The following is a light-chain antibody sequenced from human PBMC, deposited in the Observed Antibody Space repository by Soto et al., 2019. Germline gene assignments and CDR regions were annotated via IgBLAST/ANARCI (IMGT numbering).Light chain of an antibody. CDR3: QQRSTWPRT. V-gene: IGKV3-11*01. CDR2: DAS. J-gene: IGKJ4*01. Sequence: EIVLTQSPATLSLSPGERATLSCRASQSISNYLVWYQQNRGQAPRLLIYDASQQATGIPDRLSGSGSGTDFHLSISSLEPEDFAVYYGQQRSTWPRTFGGGTKVEI. CDR1: QSISNY.